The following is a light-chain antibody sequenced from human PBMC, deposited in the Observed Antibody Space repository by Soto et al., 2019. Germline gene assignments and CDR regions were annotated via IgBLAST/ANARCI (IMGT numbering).Light chain of an antibody. V-gene: IGLV2-18*02. CDR2: DVS. Sequence: QSVLTQPPSVSGYPGQSVTISCTGTSSDVGSYNRVSWYQQPPGTAPKLMIYDVSNRPSGVPDRFSGSKSGNTASLTISGLQAEDEADYYCSSSTSSSTYVFGTGTKLTVL. CDR3: SSSTSSSTYV. CDR1: SSDVGSYNR. J-gene: IGLJ1*01.